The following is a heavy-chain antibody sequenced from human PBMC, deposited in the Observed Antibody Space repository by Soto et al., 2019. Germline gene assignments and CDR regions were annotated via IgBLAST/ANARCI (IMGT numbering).Heavy chain of an antibody. CDR2: INWNGGST. J-gene: IGHJ3*02. CDR1: GFTFDYYC. D-gene: IGHD3-16*02. CDR3: ARASGGELSSPHAFDI. V-gene: IGHV3-20*01. Sequence: PGGSLILSCAASGFTFDYYCMSWVRQAPGKGLEWVSGINWNGGSTGYADSVKGRFTISRDNAKNSLYLQMNSLRAEDTALYHCARASGGELSSPHAFDIWGQGTMVTVSS.